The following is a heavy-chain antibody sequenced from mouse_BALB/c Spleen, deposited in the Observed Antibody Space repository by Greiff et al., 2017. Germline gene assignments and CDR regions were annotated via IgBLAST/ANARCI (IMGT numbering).Heavy chain of an antibody. CDR2: ISYSGST. CDR1: GYSITSDYA. J-gene: IGHJ4*01. D-gene: IGHD3-3*01. Sequence: EVKLMESGPGLVKPSQSLSLTCTVTGYSITSDYAWNWIRQFPGNKLEWMGYISYSGSTSYNPSLKSRISITRDTSKNQFFLQLNSVTTEDTATYYCARGLGNYAMDYWGQGTSVTVSS. CDR3: ARGLGNYAMDY. V-gene: IGHV3-2*02.